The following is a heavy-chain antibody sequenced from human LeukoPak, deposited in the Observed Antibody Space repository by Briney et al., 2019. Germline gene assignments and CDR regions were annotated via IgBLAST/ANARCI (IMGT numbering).Heavy chain of an antibody. J-gene: IGHJ5*02. D-gene: IGHD3-10*01. CDR1: GFTFSSYE. Sequence: PGGSLRLSCAASGFTFSSYEMNWVRQAPGKGLEWVSYISSSGSTIYYADSVKGRFTISRDNAKNSLYLQMNSLRAEDTAVYYCAREHTVLLWFGESKGWFDPWGQGTLVTVSS. V-gene: IGHV3-48*03. CDR2: ISSSGSTI. CDR3: AREHTVLLWFGESKGWFDP.